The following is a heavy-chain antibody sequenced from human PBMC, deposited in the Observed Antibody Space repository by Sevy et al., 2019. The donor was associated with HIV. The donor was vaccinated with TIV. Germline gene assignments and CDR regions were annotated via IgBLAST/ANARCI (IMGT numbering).Heavy chain of an antibody. CDR1: GFTFSSYA. V-gene: IGHV3-30-3*01. Sequence: GGSLRLSCAASGFTFSSYAMHWVRQAPGKGLEWVAVISYDGSNKYYADSVKGRFTISRDNSKNTLYLQMNSLRAEDTALYYCSGDRSEFPYSSCWYRGNFYYYYYGMDVWGQGTTVTVSS. D-gene: IGHD6-19*01. J-gene: IGHJ6*02. CDR3: SGDRSEFPYSSCWYRGNFYYYYYGMDV. CDR2: ISYDGSNK.